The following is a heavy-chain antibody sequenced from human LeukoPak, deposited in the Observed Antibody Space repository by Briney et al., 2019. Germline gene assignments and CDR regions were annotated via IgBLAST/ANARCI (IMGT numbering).Heavy chain of an antibody. V-gene: IGHV3-48*01. CDR1: GFTFSSYS. Sequence: PGGSLRLSCAASGFTFSSYSMNWVRQALGKGLEWVSYISSSSSTIYYADSVKGRFTISRDNAKNSLYLQMNSLRAEDTAVYYCARAEGNYDFWSGYYILFDYWGQGTLVTVSS. CDR2: ISSSSSTI. J-gene: IGHJ4*02. D-gene: IGHD3-3*01. CDR3: ARAEGNYDFWSGYYILFDY.